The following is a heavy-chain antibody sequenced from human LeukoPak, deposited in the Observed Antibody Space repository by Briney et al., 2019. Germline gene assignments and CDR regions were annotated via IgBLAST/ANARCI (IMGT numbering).Heavy chain of an antibody. J-gene: IGHJ3*02. CDR2: IYYSGST. V-gene: IGHV4-39*07. CDR3: ARMDSGSYDAFDI. D-gene: IGHD1-26*01. CDR1: GGSISSSSYY. Sequence: SETLSLTCTVSGGSISSSSYYWGWIRQPPGKGLEWIGSIYYSGSTYYNPSLKSRVTISVDTSKDQFSLKLSSVTAADTAVYYCARMDSGSYDAFDIWGQETMVTVSS.